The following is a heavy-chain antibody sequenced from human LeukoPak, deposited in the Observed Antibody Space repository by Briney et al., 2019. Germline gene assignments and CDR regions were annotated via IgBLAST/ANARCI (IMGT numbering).Heavy chain of an antibody. CDR1: GFTFSSYA. V-gene: IGHV3-23*01. D-gene: IGHD6-13*01. J-gene: IGHJ4*02. CDR2: ISGSGGGT. CDR3: AIRSSSWNYFDY. Sequence: PGGSLRLSCAASGFTFSSYAMNWVRQAPGKGLEWVSAISGSGGGTYYADSVKGRFTISRDNSKNTLYLQMNSLRAEDTAAYYCAIRSSSWNYFDYWGQGTLVTVSS.